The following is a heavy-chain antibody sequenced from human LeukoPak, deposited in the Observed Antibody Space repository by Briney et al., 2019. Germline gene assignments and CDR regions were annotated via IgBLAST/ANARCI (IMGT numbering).Heavy chain of an antibody. CDR3: AKDREGTIADYFDY. Sequence: PGGSLRLSCAASGFTFSSYAMSWVRQAPGKGLEWVPGISGSGGSTYYADSVKGRFTISRDNSKNTLYLQMNSLRAEDTAVYYCAKDREGTIADYFDYWGQGTLVTVSS. CDR1: GFTFSSYA. D-gene: IGHD1-7*01. CDR2: ISGSGGST. J-gene: IGHJ4*02. V-gene: IGHV3-23*01.